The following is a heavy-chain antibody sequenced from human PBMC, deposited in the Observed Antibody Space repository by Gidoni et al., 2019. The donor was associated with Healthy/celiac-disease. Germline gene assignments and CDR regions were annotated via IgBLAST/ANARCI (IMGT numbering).Heavy chain of an antibody. J-gene: IGHJ4*02. CDR3: SRSYDSSGSQIDY. Sequence: QVQLVQSGAEVKKPGSPVKVSCKAPGGTFSSYAINWVRQAPGQGPEWMGGIIPIFGSANYAQKFQGRVTITADESTSTAYMELSSLRSEDTAVYYCSRSYDSSGSQIDYWGQGTLVTVSS. CDR1: GGTFSSYA. V-gene: IGHV1-69*01. CDR2: IIPIFGSA. D-gene: IGHD3-22*01.